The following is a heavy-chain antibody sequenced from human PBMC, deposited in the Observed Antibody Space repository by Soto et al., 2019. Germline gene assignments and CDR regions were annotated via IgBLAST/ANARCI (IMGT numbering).Heavy chain of an antibody. V-gene: IGHV4-34*01. CDR2: INHSGST. CDR3: ARGSATLLGWELLISWFDP. CDR1: GGSFSGYY. J-gene: IGHJ5*02. Sequence: QVQLQQWGAGLLKPSETLSLTCAVYGGSFSGYYWSWIRQPPGKGLEWIGEINHSGSTNYNPSLKSRVTISVDTSKNQFSLKLSSVTAADTAVYYCARGSATLLGWELLISWFDPWGQGTLVTVSS. D-gene: IGHD1-26*01.